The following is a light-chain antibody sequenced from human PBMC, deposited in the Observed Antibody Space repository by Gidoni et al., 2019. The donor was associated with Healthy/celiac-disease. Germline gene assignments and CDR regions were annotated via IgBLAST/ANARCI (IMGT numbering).Light chain of an antibody. CDR2: GKN. J-gene: IGLJ2*01. CDR3: NSRDSSGNHLVV. Sequence: SSELTQDLAVSVALGQTVRITCQGDSLRSYYASWYQRKPGQAPVLVIYGKNNRPSGIPDRFSGSSSGNTSSLTITGAQAEDEADYYGNSRDSSGNHLVVFGGGTKLTVL. CDR1: SLRSYY. V-gene: IGLV3-19*01.